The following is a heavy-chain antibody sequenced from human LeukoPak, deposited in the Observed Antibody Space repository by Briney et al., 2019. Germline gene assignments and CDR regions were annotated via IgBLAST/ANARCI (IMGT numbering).Heavy chain of an antibody. CDR1: GFTFSSYG. CDR2: IRYDGSNK. CDR3: AKELSSGWYYYYYGMDV. Sequence: PGGSLRLSCAASGFTFSSYGMHWVRQAPGKGLEWVAFIRYDGSNKYYADSVKGRFTISRDNSKNTLYLQMNSLRAEDTAVYYCAKELSSGWYYYYYGMDVWGQGTTVTVSS. J-gene: IGHJ6*02. V-gene: IGHV3-30*02. D-gene: IGHD6-19*01.